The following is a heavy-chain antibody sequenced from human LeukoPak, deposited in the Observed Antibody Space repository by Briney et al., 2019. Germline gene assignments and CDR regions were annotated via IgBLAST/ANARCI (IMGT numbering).Heavy chain of an antibody. V-gene: IGHV3-30-3*01. J-gene: IGHJ3*02. CDR1: GFTFSSYA. Sequence: PGVSLRLSCAASGFTFSSYAMHWVRQAPGKGLEWVAVISYDGSNKYYADSVKGRFTISRDNSKNTLYLQMNSLTAEDTAVYYCARDSLTGHDAFDIWGQGTMVTVSS. CDR3: ARDSLTGHDAFDI. CDR2: ISYDGSNK. D-gene: IGHD3-9*01.